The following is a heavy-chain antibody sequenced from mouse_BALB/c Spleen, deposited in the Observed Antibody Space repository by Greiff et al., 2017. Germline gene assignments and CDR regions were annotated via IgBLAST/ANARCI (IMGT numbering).Heavy chain of an antibody. CDR3: ASHYYYAMDY. V-gene: IGHV5-4*02. CDR1: GFTFSDYY. Sequence: DVMLVESGGGLVKPGGSLKLSCAASGFTFSDYYMYWVRQTPEKRLEWVATISDGGSYTYYPDSVKGRFTISRDNAKNNLYLQMSSLKSEDTAMYYCASHYYYAMDYWGQGTSVTVSS. CDR2: ISDGGSYT. J-gene: IGHJ4*01. D-gene: IGHD1-2*01.